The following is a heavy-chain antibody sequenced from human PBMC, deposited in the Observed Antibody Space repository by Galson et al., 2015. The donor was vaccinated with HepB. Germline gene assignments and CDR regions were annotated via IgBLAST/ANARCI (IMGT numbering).Heavy chain of an antibody. D-gene: IGHD2-8*01. J-gene: IGHJ6*02. CDR1: GGTFSSYA. CDR3: ARGPLRDIVLMVHAMDV. V-gene: IGHV1-69*13. CDR2: IIPIFGTA. Sequence: SVKVSCKASGGTFSSYAISWVRQAPGQGLEWMGGIIPIFGTANYAQKFQGRVTITADESTSTAYMELSSLRSEDTAVYYCARGPLRDIVLMVHAMDVWGQGTTVTVSS.